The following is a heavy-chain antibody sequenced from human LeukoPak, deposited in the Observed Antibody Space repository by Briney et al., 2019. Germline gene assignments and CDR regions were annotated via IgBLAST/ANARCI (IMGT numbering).Heavy chain of an antibody. V-gene: IGHV4-61*02. CDR3: ATREMATKYYFDY. Sequence: SETLSLTCTVSGGSISSGSYYWSWIRQPAGKGLEWIGRIYTSGSTNYNPSLKSRVTISVDTSKNLFSLKLSSVTAADTAVYYCATREMATKYYFDYWGQGTLVTVSS. CDR2: IYTSGST. D-gene: IGHD5-24*01. J-gene: IGHJ4*02. CDR1: GGSISSGSYY.